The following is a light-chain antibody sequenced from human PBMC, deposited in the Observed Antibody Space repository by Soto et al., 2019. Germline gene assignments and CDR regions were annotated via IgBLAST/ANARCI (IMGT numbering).Light chain of an antibody. J-gene: IGKJ4*01. CDR2: AAS. Sequence: AIRMTQSPSSRSSSTGDRVTITCRASQGISSYLAWYQQKPGKAPKLLIYAASTLQSGVPSRFSGSGSGTDFTLTISCLQYEDFATYYCQQYYSYSLTFGGGTKVDIK. CDR3: QQYYSYSLT. CDR1: QGISSY. V-gene: IGKV1-8*01.